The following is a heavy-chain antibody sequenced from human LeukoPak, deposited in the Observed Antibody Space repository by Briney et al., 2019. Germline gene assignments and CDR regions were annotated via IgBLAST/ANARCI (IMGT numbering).Heavy chain of an antibody. CDR2: ISSSGSTI. Sequence: GGSLRLSCAASGFTFSSYEMNWVRQAPGKGLEWVSYISSSGSTIYYADSVKGRFTISRDNAKNSLYLQMNSLRAEDTAVYYCAREGYSSGWVTFDIWGQGTMVTVSS. D-gene: IGHD6-19*01. V-gene: IGHV3-48*03. CDR3: AREGYSSGWVTFDI. CDR1: GFTFSSYE. J-gene: IGHJ3*02.